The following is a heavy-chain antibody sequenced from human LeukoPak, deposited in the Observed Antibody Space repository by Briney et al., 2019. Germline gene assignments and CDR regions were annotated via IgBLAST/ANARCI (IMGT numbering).Heavy chain of an antibody. J-gene: IGHJ6*03. CDR3: ARVAYRYSINDWSRTGLGAYATKYYYYMDV. Sequence: SETLSLTCAVYGGSFSDYSWTWIRQAPGEGLEWIGEINHNGGANHNPSLVSRVIMSVDTSKNRFSLKVSSVTAVDTAVYYCARVAYRYSINDWSRTGLGAYATKYYYYMDVWGKGTTVTVSS. CDR2: INHNGGA. V-gene: IGHV4-34*01. D-gene: IGHD3-9*01. CDR1: GGSFSDYS.